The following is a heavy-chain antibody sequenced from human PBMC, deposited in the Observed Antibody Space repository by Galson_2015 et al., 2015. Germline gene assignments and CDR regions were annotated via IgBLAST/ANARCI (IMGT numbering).Heavy chain of an antibody. D-gene: IGHD3-10*01. J-gene: IGHJ4*02. Sequence: SVKVSCKAPGYTFNTYGISWVRQAPGQGLEWMGWISVYNGNTNYAQKFQGRVTMTTDTSTRTAYMELRSLRSDDTAVYYCARDQQTYQYGSGSYWDYWGQGTLVTVSS. CDR1: GYTFNTYG. V-gene: IGHV1-18*01. CDR2: ISVYNGNT. CDR3: ARDQQTYQYGSGSYWDY.